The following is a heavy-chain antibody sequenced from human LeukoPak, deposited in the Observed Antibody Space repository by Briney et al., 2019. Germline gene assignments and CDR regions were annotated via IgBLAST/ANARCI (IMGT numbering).Heavy chain of an antibody. CDR3: ARVALYSSGWSPKDY. V-gene: IGHV1-2*02. CDR1: GYTFTGYY. D-gene: IGHD6-19*01. J-gene: IGHJ4*02. Sequence: ASVKASCKASGYTFTGYYMHWVRQAPGQGLEWMGWINPNSGGTNYAQKFQGRVTMTRDTSISTAYMELSGLRSDDTAVYYCARVALYSSGWSPKDYWGQGTLVTVSS. CDR2: INPNSGGT.